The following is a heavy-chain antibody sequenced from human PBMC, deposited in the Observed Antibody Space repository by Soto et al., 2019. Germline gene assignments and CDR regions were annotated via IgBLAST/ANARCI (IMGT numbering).Heavy chain of an antibody. CDR3: AKGRSLGDTHFDY. V-gene: IGHV3-23*01. D-gene: IGHD2-21*02. CDR2: ISGSGGST. Sequence: GGSLRLSCAASGFTFSSYAMSWVRQAPGKGLEWVSAISGSGGSTYYADSVKGRFTISRDNSKNTLYLQMNSLRAEDTAVYYGAKGRSLGDTHFDYWGQGTLVTVSS. CDR1: GFTFSSYA. J-gene: IGHJ4*02.